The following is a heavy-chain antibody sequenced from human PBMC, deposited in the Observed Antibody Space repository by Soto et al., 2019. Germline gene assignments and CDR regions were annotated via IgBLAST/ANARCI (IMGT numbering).Heavy chain of an antibody. V-gene: IGHV4-30-4*01. D-gene: IGHD5-18*01. J-gene: IGHJ6*02. CDR3: ARALIQLWPHYYYGMDV. CDR1: GGSISSGDYY. Sequence: SETLSLTCTVSGGSISSGDYYWSWIRQPPWKGLEWIGYIYYGGTTYYNPSLKSRVTISVDTSKNQFSLKVNSVTAADTAVYYCARALIQLWPHYYYGMDVWGQGXTVTVSS. CDR2: IYYGGTT.